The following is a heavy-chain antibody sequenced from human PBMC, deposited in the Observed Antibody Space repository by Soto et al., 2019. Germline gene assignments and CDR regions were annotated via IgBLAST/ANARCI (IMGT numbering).Heavy chain of an antibody. CDR1: GFTFSTSS. D-gene: IGHD2-2*02. CDR2: ISSRSDI. CDR3: AREYTAWPLAYGLDV. J-gene: IGHJ6*02. V-gene: IGHV3-21*01. Sequence: PGGSLRLSCVGSGFTFSTSSINWVRQAPGKGLEWVSSISSRSDIYYADSVKGRFTISRDNAKNSVSLQMNSLRAEDTAVYYCAREYTAWPLAYGLDVWGQGTTVTDSS.